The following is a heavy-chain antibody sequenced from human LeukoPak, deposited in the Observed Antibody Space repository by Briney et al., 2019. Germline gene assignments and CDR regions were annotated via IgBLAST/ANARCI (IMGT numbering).Heavy chain of an antibody. V-gene: IGHV3-53*01. CDR1: GFTVSSNY. CDR2: IYSGGST. J-gene: IGHJ4*02. CDR3: ARATARYGYFDY. D-gene: IGHD5-18*01. Sequence: PGESLRLSCAASGFTVSSNYMSWVRQAPGKGLEWVSVIYSGGSTYYADSVKGRFTVSRDTSKNTLYLQMNSLRAEDTAVYYCARATARYGYFDYWGQGTLVTVSS.